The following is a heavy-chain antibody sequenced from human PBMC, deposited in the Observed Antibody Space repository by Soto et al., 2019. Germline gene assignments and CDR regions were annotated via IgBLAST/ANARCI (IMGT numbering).Heavy chain of an antibody. V-gene: IGHV1-46*01. CDR3: ARGHDMLQNAFDI. D-gene: IGHD2-8*01. CDR2: INPRGGST. J-gene: IGHJ3*02. Sequence: QVQLVQSGAEVKKPGASVKVSCKASGYIFTSYYMHWVRQAPGQGLEWMGIINPRGGSTNFAQKFQGRVTMTRDTSTRTVYMELSSLRSEDTAGYYCARGHDMLQNAFDIWGQGTMVTVSS. CDR1: GYIFTSYY.